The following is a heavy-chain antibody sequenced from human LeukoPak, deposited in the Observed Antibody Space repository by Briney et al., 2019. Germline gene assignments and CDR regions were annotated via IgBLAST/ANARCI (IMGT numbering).Heavy chain of an antibody. CDR3: ARGIQISDYHYYGMDV. D-gene: IGHD5-18*01. Sequence: PGGSLRLSCAASGFNVSNNYMSWVRQAPGKGLEWVSVIYTGGSTYYADSVKGRLTISRDNTKNTLYLQMNSLRAEDTAVYYCARGIQISDYHYYGMDVWGQGTTVTVSS. J-gene: IGHJ6*02. CDR1: GFNVSNNY. V-gene: IGHV3-66*01. CDR2: IYTGGST.